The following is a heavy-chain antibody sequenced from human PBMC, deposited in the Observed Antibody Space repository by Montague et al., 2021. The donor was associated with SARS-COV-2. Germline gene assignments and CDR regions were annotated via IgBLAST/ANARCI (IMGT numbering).Heavy chain of an antibody. J-gene: IGHJ4*02. CDR3: VHYASGSYYCHD. CDR2: XXWVDEK. D-gene: IGHD3-10*01. V-gene: IGHV2-5*02. CDR1: GFSITTSTMG. Sequence: PALVKPTQTLTLTCTFSGFSITTSTMGVGWIRQPPGKALEWLALXXWVDEKRFSPSLKSRLTITKDTFKDQVVLRMTNMDPVDTATYYCVHYASGSYYCHDWGQGTLVTVSS.